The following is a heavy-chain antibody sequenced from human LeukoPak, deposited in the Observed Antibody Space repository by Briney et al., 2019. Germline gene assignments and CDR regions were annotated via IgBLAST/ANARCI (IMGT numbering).Heavy chain of an antibody. CDR2: INPNSGDT. Sequence: ASVKVSCKASGYIFTGYYMHWVRQAPGQGLEWMGWINPNSGDTNYAQKFQGRVTMTRDTSISTAYMELSRLRSDDTAVCYCARGKSITMIVVVITQDWGQGTLVTVSS. CDR1: GYIFTGYY. CDR3: ARGKSITMIVVVITQD. D-gene: IGHD3-22*01. V-gene: IGHV1-2*02. J-gene: IGHJ4*02.